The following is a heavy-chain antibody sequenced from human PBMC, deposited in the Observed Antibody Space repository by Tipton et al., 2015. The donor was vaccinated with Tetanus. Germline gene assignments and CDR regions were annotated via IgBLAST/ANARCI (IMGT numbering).Heavy chain of an antibody. CDR2: IHPSGSA. V-gene: IGHV4-34*01. CDR3: ARGEDTYKSGNY. CDR1: GGSFSGYY. J-gene: IGHJ4*02. D-gene: IGHD5-24*01. Sequence: TLSLTCTISGGSFSGYYWTWIRQPPGQGLEWIGEIHPSGSANYNPSLNSRVTISVDTSKNQFSLRLNSVTAADTAVYYCARGEDTYKSGNYWGQGSLVTVSS.